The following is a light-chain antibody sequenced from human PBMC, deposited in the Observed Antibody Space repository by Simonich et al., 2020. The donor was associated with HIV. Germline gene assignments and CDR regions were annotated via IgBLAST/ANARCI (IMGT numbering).Light chain of an antibody. CDR2: AAS. V-gene: IGKV1-39*01. CDR3: QQSYSTPYT. J-gene: IGKJ2*01. Sequence: DIQLTQSPSSLSASVGDRVTITCRASQIISSYLNWYQQKPGKAPKLLLYAASSLQSGVPSRFSGSGSGIDFTLTIRCLQPEDFATYYCQQSYSTPYTFGQGTKLEIK. CDR1: QIISSY.